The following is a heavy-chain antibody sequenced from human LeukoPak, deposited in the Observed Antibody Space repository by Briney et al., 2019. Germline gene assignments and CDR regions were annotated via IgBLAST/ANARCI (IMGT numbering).Heavy chain of an antibody. CDR2: INHSGST. D-gene: IGHD2-2*02. CDR1: GGSFSGYY. V-gene: IGHV4-34*01. CDR3: ARQALYCSSSSCYKRYFDF. J-gene: IGHJ4*02. Sequence: PSETLSLTCAVYGGSFSGYYWSWIRQPPGKGLEWIGEINHSGSTNYNPSLKSRVTISVDTSKNLFSLKLSSVTAADTAVYYCARQALYCSSSSCYKRYFDFWGQGTLVTVSS.